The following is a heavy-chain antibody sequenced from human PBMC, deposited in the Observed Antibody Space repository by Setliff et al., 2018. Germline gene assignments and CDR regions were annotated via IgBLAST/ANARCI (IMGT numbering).Heavy chain of an antibody. CDR2: IYYSGNT. Sequence: SETLSLTCTVSGGSISSPSYFWGWVRQPPGKEMEWIATIYYSGNTNYNPSLKSRVTISVDTSKNQFSLKLSSVTAADTAVYYCARGAGWWDLWGQGTLVTVSS. CDR3: ARGAGWWDL. CDR1: GGSISSPSYF. J-gene: IGHJ5*02. V-gene: IGHV4-39*01.